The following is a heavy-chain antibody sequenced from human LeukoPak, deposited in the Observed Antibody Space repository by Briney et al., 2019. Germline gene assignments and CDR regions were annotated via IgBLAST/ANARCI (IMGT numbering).Heavy chain of an antibody. Sequence: GGSLRLSCTASGFTFGDYAMNWVRQAPGKGLEWVGFIRSKAYGGTTEYAASVKGRFTISRDDSKSIAYLQMNSLKTEDTAVYYCTREEWLQLARGYYYYGMDVWGQGTTVTVSS. V-gene: IGHV3-49*04. CDR1: GFTFGDYA. J-gene: IGHJ6*02. CDR3: TREEWLQLARGYYYYGMDV. CDR2: IRSKAYGGTT. D-gene: IGHD5-12*01.